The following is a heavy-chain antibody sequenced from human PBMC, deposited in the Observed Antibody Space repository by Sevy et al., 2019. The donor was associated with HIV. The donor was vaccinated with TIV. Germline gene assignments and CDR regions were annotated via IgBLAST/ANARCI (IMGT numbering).Heavy chain of an antibody. CDR1: GLTFSSYW. CDR2: IKQDGSEK. Sequence: GGSLRLSCAASGLTFSSYWMSWVRQAPGKGLEWVANIKQDGSEKYYVDSVKGRFTISRDNAKNSLYLQMNSLRAEDTAVYYCARCYDYVWGSYRWDHYYYYGMDVWGQGTTVTVSS. J-gene: IGHJ6*02. V-gene: IGHV3-7*01. D-gene: IGHD3-16*02. CDR3: ARCYDYVWGSYRWDHYYYYGMDV.